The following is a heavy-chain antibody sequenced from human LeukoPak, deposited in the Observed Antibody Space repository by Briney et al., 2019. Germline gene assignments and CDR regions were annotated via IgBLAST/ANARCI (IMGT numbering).Heavy chain of an antibody. CDR2: INPNSGGT. J-gene: IGHJ3*02. D-gene: IGHD1-26*01. V-gene: IGHV1-2*06. CDR3: ARGGQPGHALDI. CDR1: GYTFTGYN. Sequence: ASVKVSCKASGYTFTGYNMHWVRQVPGQGLEWMGRINPNSGGTNYAQKFQGRVTMTRDTSINTAYMELSSLRSDDTAVYYCARGGQPGHALDIWGKGTMVTVSS.